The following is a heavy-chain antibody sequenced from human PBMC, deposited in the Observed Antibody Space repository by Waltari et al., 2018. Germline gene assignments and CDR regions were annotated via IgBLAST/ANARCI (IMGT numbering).Heavy chain of an antibody. V-gene: IGHV4-59*11. J-gene: IGHJ6*02. CDR3: ARDGPMPYYYYGMDV. Sequence: QVQLQESGPGLVKPSETLSLTCTVSGGSISSHYWSWIRQPPGKGLEWLGYIYYSGSTNYNPSLKSRVTISVDTSKNQFSLKLSSVTAADTAVYYCARDGPMPYYYYGMDVWGQGTTVTVSS. CDR1: GGSISSHY. CDR2: IYYSGST. D-gene: IGHD2-2*01.